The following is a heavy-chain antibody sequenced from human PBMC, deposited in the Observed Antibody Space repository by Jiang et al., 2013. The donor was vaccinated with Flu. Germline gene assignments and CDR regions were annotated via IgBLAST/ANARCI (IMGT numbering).Heavy chain of an antibody. V-gene: IGHV2-5*01. Sequence: KPTQTLTLTCTFSGFSLSTSGVGVGWIRQPPGKALEWLALIYWNDDKRYSPSLKSRLTITKDTSKNQVVLTMTNMDPVDTATYYCAHSQWELLRYGMDVWGQGTTVTVSS. D-gene: IGHD1-26*01. J-gene: IGHJ6*02. CDR2: IYWNDDK. CDR1: GFSLSTSGVG. CDR3: AHSQWELLRYGMDV.